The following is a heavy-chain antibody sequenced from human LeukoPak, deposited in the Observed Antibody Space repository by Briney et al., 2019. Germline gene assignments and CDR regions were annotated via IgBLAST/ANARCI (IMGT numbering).Heavy chain of an antibody. J-gene: IGHJ4*02. Sequence: GGSLRLSCSASGFTFSSYAMHWVRQAPGKGLEYVSAISSNGGSTYYADSVKGRFTISRDNSKNTLFLQMSSLRAEDTAVYYCVKAKSSSSWEPFDYWGQGTLVTVSS. V-gene: IGHV3-64D*06. CDR2: ISSNGGST. D-gene: IGHD2-2*01. CDR3: VKAKSSSSWEPFDY. CDR1: GFTFSSYA.